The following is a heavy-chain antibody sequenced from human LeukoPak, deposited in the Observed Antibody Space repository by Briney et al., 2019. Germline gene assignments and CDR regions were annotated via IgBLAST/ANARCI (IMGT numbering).Heavy chain of an antibody. CDR3: ARTLGNYGSGSYDALDI. CDR2: IYHSEST. V-gene: IGHV4-4*02. Sequence: TSETLSLTCAVSGGSISSSNWWSWVRQPPGKGLEWIGEIYHSESTNYKPSLQSRGTISVDKSKNQFSLRLNSVTAADTAVYYCARTLGNYGSGSYDALDIWGQGTMVTVSS. D-gene: IGHD3-10*01. CDR1: GGSISSSNW. J-gene: IGHJ3*02.